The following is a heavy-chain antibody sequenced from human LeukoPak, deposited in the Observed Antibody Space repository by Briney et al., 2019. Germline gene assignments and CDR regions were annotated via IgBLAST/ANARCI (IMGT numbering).Heavy chain of an antibody. CDR2: INYSGKT. CDR1: GGSIDKSSYY. CDR3: VRHWHQLLIFFDP. V-gene: IGHV4-39*01. J-gene: IGHJ5*02. D-gene: IGHD2-2*01. Sequence: SETLSLTCTVSGGSIDKSSYYWGWIRQPQGKGLEFIGSINYSGKTFSNPSLEGRVIMDVDTSKNQFSLRLTSVTAADTAVYFCVRHWHQLLIFFDPWGQGTLVTVSS.